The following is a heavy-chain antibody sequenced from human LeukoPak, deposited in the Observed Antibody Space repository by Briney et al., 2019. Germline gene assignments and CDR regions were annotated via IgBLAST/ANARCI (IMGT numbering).Heavy chain of an antibody. CDR1: GITFNYYT. J-gene: IGHJ4*02. CDR3: ARAPYYSHVEFYFDY. V-gene: IGHV3-21*04. CDR2: IDSSGRYI. D-gene: IGHD3-22*01. Sequence: GGSLRLSCTASGITFNYYTMNWVRQAPGKGLEWVSSIDSSGRYIHYADSLWGRFTISRDNAKDSLYLQMNSLRAEDTAVYYCARAPYYSHVEFYFDYWGQGTLVTVSS.